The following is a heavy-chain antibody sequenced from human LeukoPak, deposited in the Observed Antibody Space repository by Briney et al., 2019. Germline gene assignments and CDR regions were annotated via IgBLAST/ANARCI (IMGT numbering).Heavy chain of an antibody. V-gene: IGHV3-30*02. CDR1: GFTFSSYG. CDR3: ARARRSGGITLIRGVKDRGWFDS. Sequence: GGSLRLSCAASGFTFSSYGMHWVRQAPGKGLEWVAFIRPDGDNKYYADSVKGRFTISRDNSKNTLYLQMDSLRAEDTAVHYCARARRSGGITLIRGVKDRGWFDSWGQGTLVTVSS. D-gene: IGHD3-10*01. CDR2: IRPDGDNK. J-gene: IGHJ5*01.